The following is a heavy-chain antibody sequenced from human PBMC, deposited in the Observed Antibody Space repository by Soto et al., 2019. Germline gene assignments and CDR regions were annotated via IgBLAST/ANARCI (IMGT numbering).Heavy chain of an antibody. J-gene: IGHJ5*02. CDR1: GFTFSNYG. CDR3: AKDPKCCTIGSHSLDNWFDP. CDR2: ISFDGSRE. D-gene: IGHD2-8*01. Sequence: QVQLVESGGGVVQPGRSLRLSCAASGFTFSNYGMHWVRQTPGKGLEWVAVISFDGSREFYTDSVKGRFTISRDNSKNTLYLHMNSLKTEDTAMYYCAKDPKCCTIGSHSLDNWFDPWGQGTLVTVSS. V-gene: IGHV3-30*18.